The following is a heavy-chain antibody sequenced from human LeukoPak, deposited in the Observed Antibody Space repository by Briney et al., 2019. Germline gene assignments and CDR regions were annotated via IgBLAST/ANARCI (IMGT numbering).Heavy chain of an antibody. D-gene: IGHD6-13*01. J-gene: IGHJ4*02. Sequence: GGSLRLSCAASGFTFSNYVMSWVRQAPGKGLVWVSRVNGDGSSTNYADSVKGRFTISRDNAKNTLYLQMNSLRAEDTAVYYCARDGIAAVDFDYWGQGILVTVSS. CDR2: VNGDGSST. CDR3: ARDGIAAVDFDY. V-gene: IGHV3-74*01. CDR1: GFTFSNYV.